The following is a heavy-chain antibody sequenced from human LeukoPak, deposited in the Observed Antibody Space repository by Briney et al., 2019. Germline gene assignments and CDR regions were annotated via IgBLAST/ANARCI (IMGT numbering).Heavy chain of an antibody. CDR1: GGSISSYY. CDR2: IYSSGTT. J-gene: IGHJ4*02. V-gene: IGHV4-4*07. CDR3: ACGVAAAGWLYFDY. D-gene: IGHD6-13*01. Sequence: SETLSLTCTVSGGSISSYYWSWIRQPAGKGLEWIGRIYSSGTTNYNPSLKSRVTMSIDTTQFSLKLSSVTAADTAVYFCACGVAAAGWLYFDYWGQGSLVTVSS.